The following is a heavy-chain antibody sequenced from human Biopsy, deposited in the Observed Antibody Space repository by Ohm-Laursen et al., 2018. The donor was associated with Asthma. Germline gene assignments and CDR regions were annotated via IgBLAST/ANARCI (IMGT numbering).Heavy chain of an antibody. Sequence: GASVKVSCKTSGYTFNSAGITWVRQAPGQGLEWMGWISVYNGNTTAAQKLQDGVTMITDASTSTAYMELRSLRSDDTAVYFCARAVDYSHYYGIDVWGQGTTVTVS. V-gene: IGHV1-18*01. J-gene: IGHJ6*02. D-gene: IGHD3-10*01. CDR1: GYTFNSAG. CDR3: ARAVDYSHYYGIDV. CDR2: ISVYNGNT.